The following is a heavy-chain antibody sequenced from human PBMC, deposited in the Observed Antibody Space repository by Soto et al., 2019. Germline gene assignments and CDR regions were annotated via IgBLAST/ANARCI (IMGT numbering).Heavy chain of an antibody. J-gene: IGHJ4*02. Sequence: EVQLAESGGGLVQPGGSLRLSCVGSGFTFSPFHMNWVRQATGKGLEWVSGIGSGGDTYSSGSVKGRFTISRENAKNSVYLQMNSLRAEDTAVYYCERLASGAWLFDYWSQGTLVTVSS. CDR2: IGSGGDT. CDR1: GFTFSPFH. CDR3: ERLASGAWLFDY. V-gene: IGHV3-13*01. D-gene: IGHD3-22*01.